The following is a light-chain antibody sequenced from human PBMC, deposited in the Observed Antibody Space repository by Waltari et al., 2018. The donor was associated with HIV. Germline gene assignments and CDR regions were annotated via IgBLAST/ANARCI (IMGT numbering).Light chain of an antibody. J-gene: IGLJ3*02. Sequence: LTCCPGGTVTVTCAPVAGTVSRNHYTPWFQLKPGQAPRTLIYDTEKRHPWTPGRFAGSLIGGRAALMLAGALPDDEADYYCLLSYFGVRVFGGGTKLTV. V-gene: IGLV7-46*01. CDR1: AGTVSRNHY. CDR3: LLSYFGVRV. CDR2: DTE.